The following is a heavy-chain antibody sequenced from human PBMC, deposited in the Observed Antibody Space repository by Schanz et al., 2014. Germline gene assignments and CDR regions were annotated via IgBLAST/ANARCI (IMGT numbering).Heavy chain of an antibody. J-gene: IGHJ4*02. CDR3: VRDLGGDQTDY. Sequence: QVQLVESGGGLVKPGGSLRLSCAASGFTFRSYGMHWVRQGQGNGLQWVAVISSDGSKKLYADSVKARFTISRDNSKNTLFLQMSSLRAEDTAVYYCVRDLGGDQTDYWGQGTLVTVSS. CDR1: GFTFRSYG. V-gene: IGHV3-33*05. CDR2: ISSDGSKK. D-gene: IGHD4-17*01.